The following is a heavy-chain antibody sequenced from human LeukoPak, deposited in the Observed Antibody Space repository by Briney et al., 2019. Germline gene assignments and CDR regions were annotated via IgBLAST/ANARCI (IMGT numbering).Heavy chain of an antibody. V-gene: IGHV3-48*01. D-gene: IGHD4-17*01. J-gene: IGHJ3*02. CDR2: ISDSSSII. Sequence: GGSLRLSCAASGFTFSTYTMNWVRQAPGKGLEWVSYISDSSSIIYHADSVKGRFTISRDNAKNSLYLQMNSLRGDDTAVYYCARGPYGDYVDAFDIWGQGTMVTVSS. CDR1: GFTFSTYT. CDR3: ARGPYGDYVDAFDI.